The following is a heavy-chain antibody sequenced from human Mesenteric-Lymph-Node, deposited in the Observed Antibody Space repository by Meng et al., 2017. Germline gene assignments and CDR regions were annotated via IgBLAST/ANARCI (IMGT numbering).Heavy chain of an antibody. CDR2: IYHSGSN. Sequence: GPRRPSGTVSGYSISSGYYWGWIRQPPGKGLEWIGSIYHSGSNYYNPSLKSRVTISVDTSKNQFSLKRSSVTAADTAVYYCGRVHSSSWDYWGQGTLVTVSS. CDR1: GYSISSGYY. CDR3: GRVHSSSWDY. V-gene: IGHV4-38-2*02. J-gene: IGHJ4*02. D-gene: IGHD6-13*01.